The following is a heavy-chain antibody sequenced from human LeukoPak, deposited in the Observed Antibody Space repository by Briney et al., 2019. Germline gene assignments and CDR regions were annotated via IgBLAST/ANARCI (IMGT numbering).Heavy chain of an antibody. D-gene: IGHD3-22*01. Sequence: SEPLSPTCAVYGGSFSGYYWSWIRQPPGKGLEWIGEINHSGSTNYNPSLKSRVTISVDTSKNQFSLKLSSVTAADTAVYYCARLLKYYYDSSGYYNTWGQGTLVTVSS. CDR1: GGSFSGYY. V-gene: IGHV4-34*01. CDR2: INHSGST. J-gene: IGHJ5*02. CDR3: ARLLKYYYDSSGYYNT.